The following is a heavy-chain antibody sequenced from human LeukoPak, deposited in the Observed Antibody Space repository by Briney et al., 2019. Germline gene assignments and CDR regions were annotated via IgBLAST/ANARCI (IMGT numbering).Heavy chain of an antibody. V-gene: IGHV3-11*03. CDR3: AAGTAADY. D-gene: IGHD6-13*01. CDR1: GIPFSDFY. Sequence: KSGGSLRLSCVVSGIPFSDFYMNWIRQAPGKGLEWISYISSSSSYTDHAESVKGRFTISRDNAKSALYLQMNDLRVEDTAVYYCAAGTAADYWGQGTLVIVS. J-gene: IGHJ4*02. CDR2: ISSSSSYT.